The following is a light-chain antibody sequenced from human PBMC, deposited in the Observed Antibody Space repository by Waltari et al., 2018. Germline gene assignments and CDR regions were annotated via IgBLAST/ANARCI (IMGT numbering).Light chain of an antibody. CDR2: DVS. V-gene: IGLV2-14*01. J-gene: IGLJ1*01. CDR1: SRDVGDYNY. Sequence: QSALTQPAPVSGSPGQSITLSCTGTSRDVGDYNYFSWDQQHPGKAPKFMIYDVSKRPSGVSNRFSGSKSGNTASLTISGLQAEDEADYYCSSYTSSSSSYNFVFGTGTKVTVL. CDR3: SSYTSSSSSYNFV.